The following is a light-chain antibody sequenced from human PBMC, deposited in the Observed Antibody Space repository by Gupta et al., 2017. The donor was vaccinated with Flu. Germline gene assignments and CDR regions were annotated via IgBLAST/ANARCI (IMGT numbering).Light chain of an antibody. V-gene: IGLV2-14*01. CDR2: EVT. CDR3: ALYTRVKSYG. Sequence: TRDVWDFNFVSWYQQFPGKAPQLVIYEVTNRPSGTSHRVSGSRSATAAFLTISGLQADDEADYDCALYTRVKSYGFGIGTRVSV. CDR1: TRDVWDFNF. J-gene: IGLJ1*01.